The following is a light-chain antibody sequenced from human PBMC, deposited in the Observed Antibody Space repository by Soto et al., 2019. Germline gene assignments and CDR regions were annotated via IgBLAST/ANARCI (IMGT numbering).Light chain of an antibody. V-gene: IGLV2-14*01. CDR2: EVT. Sequence: QSVLTQPASVSGSPGQSITISCTGTSSDVGAYNLVSWYQQYPGKAPKLMVYEVTNRPSGVSNRFSGSKSGNAASLTISGLQAEDEADYYCSSYTTTSTLGVFGTGSKGTVL. CDR1: SSDVGAYNL. CDR3: SSYTTTSTLGV. J-gene: IGLJ1*01.